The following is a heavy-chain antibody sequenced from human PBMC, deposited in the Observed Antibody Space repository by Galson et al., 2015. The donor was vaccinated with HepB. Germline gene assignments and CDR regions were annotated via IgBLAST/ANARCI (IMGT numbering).Heavy chain of an antibody. Sequence: SLRLSCAASGFTFSSYAMSWVRQAPGKGLEWVSAISGSGGSTYYADSVKGRFTISRDNSKNTLYLQMNSLRAEDTAVYYCAKDHEVRYGSGNWFDPWGQGTLVTVSS. J-gene: IGHJ5*02. V-gene: IGHV3-23*01. CDR2: ISGSGGST. D-gene: IGHD3-10*01. CDR3: AKDHEVRYGSGNWFDP. CDR1: GFTFSSYA.